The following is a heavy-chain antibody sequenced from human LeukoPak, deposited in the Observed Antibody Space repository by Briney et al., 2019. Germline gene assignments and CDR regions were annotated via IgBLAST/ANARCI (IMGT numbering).Heavy chain of an antibody. D-gene: IGHD6-6*01. Sequence: SETLSLTCTVSGGSISSYYWSWIRQPPGKGLEWIGYIYYSGSTNYNPSLKSRVTISVDTSKNQFSLKLSSVTAADTAVYYCARDSYLEYSSSSRGLSLDYWGQGTLVTVSS. CDR3: ARDSYLEYSSSSRGLSLDY. J-gene: IGHJ4*02. CDR1: GGSISSYY. V-gene: IGHV4-59*12. CDR2: IYYSGST.